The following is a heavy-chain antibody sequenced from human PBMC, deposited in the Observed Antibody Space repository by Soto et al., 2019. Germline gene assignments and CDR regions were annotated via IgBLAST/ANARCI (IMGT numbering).Heavy chain of an antibody. V-gene: IGHV1-18*04. J-gene: IGHJ4*02. CDR2: ISTYNGHT. D-gene: IGHD2-2*01. Sequence: QVQLLQSGAEVKQPGASVKVSCKASGYTLTAHGITWVRQAPGQGPGWMGWISTYNGHTDYAQRLQDRVTMTTDTSTSTAYMELRSLRSDDTAIYYCARTCPGASCYHIYWGQGTSVTVSA. CDR3: ARTCPGASCYHIY. CDR1: GYTLTAHG.